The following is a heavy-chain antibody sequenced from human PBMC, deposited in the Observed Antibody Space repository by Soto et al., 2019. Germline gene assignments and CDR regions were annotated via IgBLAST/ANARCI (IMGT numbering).Heavy chain of an antibody. CDR1: GGTFSSYA. CDR3: ARDLVWLYYDFWSGNDY. J-gene: IGHJ4*02. D-gene: IGHD3-3*01. CDR2: IIPIFGTA. Sequence: SVKVSCKASGGTFSSYAISWVRQAPGQGLEWMGGIIPIFGTANYAQKFQGRVTITADESTSTAYMELSSLRSDDTAVYYCARDLVWLYYDFWSGNDYWGQGTLVTVSS. V-gene: IGHV1-69*13.